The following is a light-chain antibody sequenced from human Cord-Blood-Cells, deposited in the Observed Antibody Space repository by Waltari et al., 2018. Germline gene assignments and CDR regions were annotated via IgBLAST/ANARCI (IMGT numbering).Light chain of an antibody. J-gene: IGLJ1*01. CDR2: DVS. CDR1: SSDVGGYNY. Sequence: QSALTQPRSVSGSPGQSVTISCTGTSSDVGGYNYASCYQQHPGKATKLLIYDVSKRPAVVPDRFSGSKSGNTASLTISGLQAEDEADYYCCSYAGSYTYVFGTGTKVTVL. CDR3: CSYAGSYTYV. V-gene: IGLV2-11*01.